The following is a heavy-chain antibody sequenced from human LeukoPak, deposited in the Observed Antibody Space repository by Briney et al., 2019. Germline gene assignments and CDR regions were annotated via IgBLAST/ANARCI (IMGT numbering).Heavy chain of an antibody. V-gene: IGHV4-30-4*01. Sequence: SETLSLTCTVSGGSISSGDYYWSWIRQPPGKGLEWIGYIYYSGSTYYSPSLKSRVTISVDTSKNQFSLKLSSVTAADTAVYYCARDYYGSGSSSEIYYYYGMDVWGKGTTVTVSS. J-gene: IGHJ6*04. CDR2: IYYSGST. CDR3: ARDYYGSGSSSEIYYYYGMDV. CDR1: GGSISSGDYY. D-gene: IGHD3-10*01.